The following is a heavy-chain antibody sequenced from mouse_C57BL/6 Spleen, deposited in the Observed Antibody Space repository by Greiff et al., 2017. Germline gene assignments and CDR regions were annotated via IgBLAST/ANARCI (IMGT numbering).Heavy chain of an antibody. J-gene: IGHJ4*01. Sequence: VQLQQSGAELARPGASVKMSCKASGYTFTSYGISWVKQRTGQGLEWIGEIYPRSGNTYYNAKFKGKATLTADKSSSTAYREVRSLTSEGSAVYFCAGLGTTVVADYYAMDYWGQGTSVTVAS. CDR3: AGLGTTVVADYYAMDY. CDR1: GYTFTSYG. D-gene: IGHD1-1*01. V-gene: IGHV1-81*01. CDR2: IYPRSGNT.